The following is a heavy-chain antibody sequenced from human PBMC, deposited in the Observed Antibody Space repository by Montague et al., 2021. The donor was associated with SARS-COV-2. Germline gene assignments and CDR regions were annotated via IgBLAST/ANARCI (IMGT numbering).Heavy chain of an antibody. V-gene: IGHV4-39*07. D-gene: IGHD2-15*01. J-gene: IGHJ5*02. Sequence: SETLSLTCTISGGSISSSSYYWGWIRQPPGKGLEWIGSIYYSGSTYYNPSLKSRVTVSVDTSKNQFSLKLSSVTAADTAVYYCARETRAYCSGGSSPHGWFDAWGQGTLVTVSS. CDR2: IYYSGST. CDR3: ARETRAYCSGGSSPHGWFDA. CDR1: GGSISSSSYY.